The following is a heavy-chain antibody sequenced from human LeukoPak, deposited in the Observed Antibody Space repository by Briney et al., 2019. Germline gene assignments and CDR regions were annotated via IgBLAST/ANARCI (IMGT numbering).Heavy chain of an antibody. CDR3: ARDLVVVVAATPGY. CDR1: GFTFSSYA. CDR2: ISSSSSTI. V-gene: IGHV3-48*01. J-gene: IGHJ4*02. D-gene: IGHD2-15*01. Sequence: GGSLRLSCAASGFTFSSYAMSWVRQAPGKGLEWVSYISSSSSTIYYADSVKGRFTISRDNAKNSLYPQMNSLRAEDTAVYYCARDLVVVVAATPGYWGQGTLVTVSS.